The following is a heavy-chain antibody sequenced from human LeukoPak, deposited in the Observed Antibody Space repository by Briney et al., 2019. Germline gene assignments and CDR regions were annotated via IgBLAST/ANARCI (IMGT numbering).Heavy chain of an antibody. CDR1: GYTFINYA. J-gene: IGHJ4*02. D-gene: IGHD6-13*01. CDR2: ISTYNGNT. CDR3: AREGIRIAAAGTIDY. Sequence: ASVKVSCKASGYTFINYAINWVRQAPGQGLEWMGWISTYNGNTNYAQKLQDRVTMTTDTSTSTAYMELRSLRSDDTAMYYCAREGIRIAAAGTIDYWGQGTLVTVSS. V-gene: IGHV1-18*01.